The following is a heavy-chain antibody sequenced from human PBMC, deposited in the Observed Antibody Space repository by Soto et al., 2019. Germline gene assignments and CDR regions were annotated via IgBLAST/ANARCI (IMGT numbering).Heavy chain of an antibody. CDR1: GDSISSSSFY. CDR3: AGRTSRWSRFDP. CDR2: IYYSGTT. Sequence: QLQLQESGPGLVKPSETLSLTCTVSGDSISSSSFYWGWIRQPPGKGLEWIGNIYYSGTTYYNPSLKSRVPMSVDTSRNQFSLKLSSVTAADTAVYYCAGRTSRWSRFDPWGQGTLVTVSS. V-gene: IGHV4-39*01. J-gene: IGHJ5*02. D-gene: IGHD6-13*01.